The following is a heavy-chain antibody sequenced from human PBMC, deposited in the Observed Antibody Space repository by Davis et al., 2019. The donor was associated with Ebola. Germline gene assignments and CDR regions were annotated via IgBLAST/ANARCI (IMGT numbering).Heavy chain of an antibody. J-gene: IGHJ4*02. CDR2: IYYSGST. D-gene: IGHD4-17*01. CDR1: GGSISSYY. Sequence: MPSETLSLTCTVSGGSISSYYWSWIRQPPGKGLEWIGYIYYSGSTNYNPSLKSRVTISVDTSKNQFSLKLSSVTAADTAVYYCARGDYGDCFDYWGQGTLVTVSS. V-gene: IGHV4-59*08. CDR3: ARGDYGDCFDY.